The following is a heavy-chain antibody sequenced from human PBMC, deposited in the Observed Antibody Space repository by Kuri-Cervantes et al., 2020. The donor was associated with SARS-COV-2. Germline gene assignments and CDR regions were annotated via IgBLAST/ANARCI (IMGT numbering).Heavy chain of an antibody. Sequence: GESLKISCAASGFTFSNYGMHWVRQAPGKGLEWVAFIRYDGSNKYYADSVKGRFTISRDNSKNTPYLQMDSLRAEDTAVYYCASYYYDSSGYRFDPWGQGTLVTVSS. D-gene: IGHD3-22*01. CDR1: GFTFSNYG. V-gene: IGHV3-30*02. CDR3: ASYYYDSSGYRFDP. J-gene: IGHJ5*02. CDR2: IRYDGSNK.